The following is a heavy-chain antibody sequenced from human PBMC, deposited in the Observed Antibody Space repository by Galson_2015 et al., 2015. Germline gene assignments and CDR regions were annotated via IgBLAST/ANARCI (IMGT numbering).Heavy chain of an antibody. CDR2: IYYSGST. CDR1: GGSISSSSYY. Sequence: ETLSLTCTVSGGSISSSSYYWGWIRQPPGKGLEWIGSIYYSGSTYYNPSLKSRVTISVDTSKNQFSLKLSSVTAADTAVYYCARHWRYGGIQLWLPASSNDDAFDIWGQGTMVTVSS. J-gene: IGHJ3*02. D-gene: IGHD5-18*01. V-gene: IGHV4-39*01. CDR3: ARHWRYGGIQLWLPASSNDDAFDI.